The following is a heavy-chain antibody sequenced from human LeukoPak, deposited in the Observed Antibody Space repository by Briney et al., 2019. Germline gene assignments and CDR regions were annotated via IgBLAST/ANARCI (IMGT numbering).Heavy chain of an antibody. J-gene: IGHJ4*02. Sequence: SETLSLTCAVYGGSFGGYYWSWIRQPPVKGLEWIGETNHSGSTNYNPSLKSRVTISVDTSKNQFSLKLSSVTAADTAVYYCARVRGIAVAGSRDYFDYWGQGTLVTVSS. D-gene: IGHD6-19*01. CDR3: ARVRGIAVAGSRDYFDY. CDR2: TNHSGST. CDR1: GGSFGGYY. V-gene: IGHV4-34*01.